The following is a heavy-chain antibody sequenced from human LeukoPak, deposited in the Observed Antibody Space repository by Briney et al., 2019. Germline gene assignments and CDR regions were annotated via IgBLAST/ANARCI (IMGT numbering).Heavy chain of an antibody. V-gene: IGHV4-34*01. Sequence: PSETLSLTCAVYGGSFSGYDWIWIRQSPGKGLEWIGSISYSGTTYYNPSLLSRVTISVDTSKNHFSLKLSSVTAADTAVYYCAANSADYNTLGSSYKVWGQGTLVTVSS. CDR3: AANSADYNTLGSSYKV. J-gene: IGHJ4*02. CDR1: GGSFSGYD. CDR2: ISYSGTT. D-gene: IGHD3-10*01.